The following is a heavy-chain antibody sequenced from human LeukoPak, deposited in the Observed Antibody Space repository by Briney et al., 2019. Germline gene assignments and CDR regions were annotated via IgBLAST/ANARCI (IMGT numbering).Heavy chain of an antibody. CDR3: AKDSEAGSYNWFDP. CDR1: GFTFDDYA. Sequence: SLSLSCAASGFTFDDYAMHWVRQAPGKGLEWVSGISWNSGSIGYADSVKGRFTISRDNAKNSLYLQMNSLRAEDTALYYCAKDSEAGSYNWFDPWGQGTLVTVSS. V-gene: IGHV3-9*01. J-gene: IGHJ5*02. D-gene: IGHD6-19*01. CDR2: ISWNSGSI.